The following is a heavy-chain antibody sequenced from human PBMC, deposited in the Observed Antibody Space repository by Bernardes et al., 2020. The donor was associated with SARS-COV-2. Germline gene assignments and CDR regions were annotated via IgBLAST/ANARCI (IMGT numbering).Heavy chain of an antibody. Sequence: GGSLRLSCTASGFTFNDYALHWVRQAPGKGLEWVSGISGNGGDMGYADSVKGRFTISRDNAKNSLYLQMDSLRAEDTAFYYCAKDTSSNYFDSSGFYNNWFDPWGQGTLVTVSS. V-gene: IGHV3-9*01. J-gene: IGHJ5*02. D-gene: IGHD3-22*01. CDR1: GFTFNDYA. CDR3: AKDTSSNYFDSSGFYNNWFDP. CDR2: ISGNGGDM.